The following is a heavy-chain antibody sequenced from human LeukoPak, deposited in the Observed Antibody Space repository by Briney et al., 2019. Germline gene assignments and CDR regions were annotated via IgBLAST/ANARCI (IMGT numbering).Heavy chain of an antibody. CDR1: GFTFSSHA. D-gene: IGHD3-22*01. CDR2: ISGHGDTT. Sequence: GGSLRLSYAASGFTFSSHAMIWVRQAPGKGLEWVSTISGHGDTTYDADSVKGRFTISRDNSKNTMFLQMSSLRAEDTAIYYCAKAIDSRGYWYERGADYWGQGTLVTVSS. V-gene: IGHV3-23*01. J-gene: IGHJ4*02. CDR3: AKAIDSRGYWYERGADY.